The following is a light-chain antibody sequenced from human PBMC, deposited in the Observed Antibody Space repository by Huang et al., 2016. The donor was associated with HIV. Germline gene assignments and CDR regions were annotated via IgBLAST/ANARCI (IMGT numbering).Light chain of an antibody. CDR1: QSISRS. J-gene: IGKJ2*01. V-gene: IGKV1-39*01. CDR3: QQSYSTPT. Sequence: DIQMTQPPSSLSAYVGDRVTITCRASQSISRSLNWYQQKQGKAPKLLIYAASSLQSGVPSGFSGSGSGTDFPLTISSLQPEDFATYYCQQSYSTPTFGQGTKLEIK. CDR2: AAS.